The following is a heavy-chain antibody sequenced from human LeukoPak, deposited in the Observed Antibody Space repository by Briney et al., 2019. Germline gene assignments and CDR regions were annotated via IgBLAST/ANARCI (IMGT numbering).Heavy chain of an antibody. D-gene: IGHD3-10*01. J-gene: IGHJ4*02. Sequence: ASVKVSCKVSGYTLTELSMHWVRQAPGNGLEWMGGFDPEDGETIYAQKFQGRVTMTEDTSTDTAYMELSSLRSEDTVVYYCMVRGVIPPPFDYWGQGTLVTVSS. CDR1: GYTLTELS. CDR2: FDPEDGET. V-gene: IGHV1-24*01. CDR3: MVRGVIPPPFDY.